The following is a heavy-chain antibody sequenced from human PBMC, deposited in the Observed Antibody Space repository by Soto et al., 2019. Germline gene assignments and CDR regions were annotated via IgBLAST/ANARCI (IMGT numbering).Heavy chain of an antibody. D-gene: IGHD6-6*01. CDR2: FYTSGGT. V-gene: IGHV4-4*07. Sequence: SETLSLTCTVSGGSIINYYWSWLRQPVGKRPEWIGRFYTSGGTNYNPSLKSRVTISVDTSRNQFSLKLRSVTAADTAIYFCARRDSYSSGRIFDTWGQGILVTVSS. CDR3: ARRDSYSSGRIFDT. CDR1: GGSIINYY. J-gene: IGHJ4*02.